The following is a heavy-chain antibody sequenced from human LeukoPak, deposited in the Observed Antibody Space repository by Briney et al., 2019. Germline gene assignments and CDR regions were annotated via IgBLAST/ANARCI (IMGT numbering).Heavy chain of an antibody. D-gene: IGHD3-3*01. CDR2: INPNSGGT. CDR1: GYTFTGYY. J-gene: IGHJ4*02. Sequence: ASVKVSCKASGYTFTGYYMHWVRQAPGQGLEWMGWINPNSGGTNYAQKFQGRVTMTTDTSTSTAYMELRSLRSDDTAVYYCARDPLYKKSGPGDYWGQGTLVTVSS. CDR3: ARDPLYKKSGPGDY. V-gene: IGHV1-2*02.